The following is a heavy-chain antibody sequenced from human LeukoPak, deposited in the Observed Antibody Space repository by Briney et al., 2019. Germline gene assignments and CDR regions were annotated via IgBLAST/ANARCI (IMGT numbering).Heavy chain of an antibody. V-gene: IGHV3-23*01. J-gene: IGHJ4*02. Sequence: GGSLRLSCAASGFTFSTYAMTWARQAPGKGLEWVSAISGSGGSTYYANSVKGRFTISRDNSKDTLYLQMNSLRAEDTAVYYCAKDSRIPAGGTEPSDYWGQGTLVTVSS. CDR3: AKDSRIPAGGTEPSDY. CDR1: GFTFSTYA. CDR2: ISGSGGST. D-gene: IGHD6-13*01.